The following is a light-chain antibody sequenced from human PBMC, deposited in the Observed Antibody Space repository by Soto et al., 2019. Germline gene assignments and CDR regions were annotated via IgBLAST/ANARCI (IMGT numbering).Light chain of an antibody. CDR1: QSISGT. J-gene: IGKJ1*01. Sequence: EIVMTQSPATLSVSPVGRATLSCRASQSISGTLAWYQQKPGQAPRLLIYGAFTRATGFPARFSGSGSGTDFTLTITSLQSEDFAVYYCQQYDNWPWTFGQGTKVDIK. CDR2: GAF. CDR3: QQYDNWPWT. V-gene: IGKV3-15*01.